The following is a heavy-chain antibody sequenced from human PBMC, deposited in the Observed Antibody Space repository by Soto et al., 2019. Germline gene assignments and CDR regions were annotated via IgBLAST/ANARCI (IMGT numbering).Heavy chain of an antibody. CDR3: AREGGGSYLLDY. D-gene: IGHD1-26*01. J-gene: IGHJ4*02. CDR1: GGSISSGDYY. V-gene: IGHV4-30-4*01. Sequence: SETLSLTCSVSGGSISSGDYYWSWIHQPPGKGLEWIGYIYYSGSTYYNPSLKSRVTISVDTSKNQFSLKLSSVTAADTAVYYCAREGGGSYLLDYWGQGTLVTVSS. CDR2: IYYSGST.